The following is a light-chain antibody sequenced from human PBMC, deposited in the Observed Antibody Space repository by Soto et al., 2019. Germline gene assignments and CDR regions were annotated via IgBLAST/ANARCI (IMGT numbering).Light chain of an antibody. J-gene: IGLJ2*01. V-gene: IGLV2-14*03. Sequence: QSALTQPASVSGSPGQSITISCTGTDSDVGGYNYVSWYQHHPGYAPKVMIYDVTYRPSGVSNRFSGAKSGKTASLTISGLQAEDEADYYCSSYTTNGVGVCGGGTTVTVL. CDR1: DSDVGGYNY. CDR2: DVT. CDR3: SSYTTNGVGV.